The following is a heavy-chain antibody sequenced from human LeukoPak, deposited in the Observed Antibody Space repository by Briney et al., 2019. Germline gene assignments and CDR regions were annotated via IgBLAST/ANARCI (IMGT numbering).Heavy chain of an antibody. CDR1: GFTFSGSA. Sequence: RGSLRLSCAASGFTFSGSAMHWVRQASGKGLEWVGRIRSKANSYATAYAASVKGRFTISRDDSKNTAYLQMNSLKTEDTAVYYCATDSGSSWYNGFDYWGQGTLVTVSS. J-gene: IGHJ4*02. V-gene: IGHV3-73*01. CDR2: IRSKANSYAT. D-gene: IGHD6-13*01. CDR3: ATDSGSSWYNGFDY.